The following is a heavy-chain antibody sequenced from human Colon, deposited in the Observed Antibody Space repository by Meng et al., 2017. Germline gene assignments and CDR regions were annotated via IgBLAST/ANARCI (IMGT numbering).Heavy chain of an antibody. J-gene: IGHJ4*02. V-gene: IGHV4-4*07. CDR2: IYTSGST. CDR1: GGSFSGNH. D-gene: IGHD3-10*01. Sequence: QVQPQESGPELVKPSEPLSLTYTVSGGSFSGNHWSWIRQPAGKGLXWIGRIYTSGSTNYSPSLKSRVTMSVDTSKNQFSLKLSSVTAADTAVYYCARGVNLDYWGQGTLGTVSS. CDR3: ARGVNLDY.